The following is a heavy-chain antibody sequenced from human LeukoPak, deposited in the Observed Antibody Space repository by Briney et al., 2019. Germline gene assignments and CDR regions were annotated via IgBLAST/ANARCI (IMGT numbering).Heavy chain of an antibody. D-gene: IGHD3-16*01. J-gene: IGHJ4*02. V-gene: IGHV3-74*01. CDR1: GFTFSSYW. CDR3: ASGGLRSFSVDY. Sequence: GGSLRLSCVVSGFTFSSYWMHWVRQASGKGLVWVSHINSDGSSTNYADSVKGRFTISRDNAKNTLYLQMNSLRAEDAAVYYCASGGLRSFSVDYWGQGTLVTVSS. CDR2: INSDGSST.